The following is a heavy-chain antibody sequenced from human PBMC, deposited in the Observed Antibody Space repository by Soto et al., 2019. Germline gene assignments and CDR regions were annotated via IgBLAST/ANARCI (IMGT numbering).Heavy chain of an antibody. CDR1: GYTFTTYA. V-gene: IGHV1-3*01. Sequence: QVHLVQSGTEVERPGASVKVSCKASGYTFTTYALHWVRQAPGQRLEWMGWINAGNGNTKYSQKFQGRVTITRDTSASTAYMDLSILRSEDTAVYYCARGGYDFWSGLIDYWGQGTLVTVSS. CDR2: INAGNGNT. CDR3: ARGGYDFWSGLIDY. J-gene: IGHJ4*02. D-gene: IGHD3-3*01.